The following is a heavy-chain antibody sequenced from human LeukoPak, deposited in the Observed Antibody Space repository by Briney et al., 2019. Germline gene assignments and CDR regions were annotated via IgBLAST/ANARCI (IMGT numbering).Heavy chain of an antibody. CDR1: GFTFSDYY. CDR2: ISSSSSCT. J-gene: IGHJ6*04. Sequence: GGSLRLSCAASGFTFSDYYMSWIRQAPGKGLEWVSYISSSSSCTNYADSVKGRFTISRDNAKNSLYLQMNSLRAEDTAVYYCARWGVTMVRGVNNDYYYGMDVWGKGTTVTVSS. D-gene: IGHD3-10*01. V-gene: IGHV3-11*06. CDR3: ARWGVTMVRGVNNDYYYGMDV.